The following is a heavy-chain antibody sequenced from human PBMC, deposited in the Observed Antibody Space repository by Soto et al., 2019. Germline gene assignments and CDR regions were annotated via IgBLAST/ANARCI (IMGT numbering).Heavy chain of an antibody. D-gene: IGHD6-19*01. CDR1: GGSVRSGRYY. CDR3: ARVPLPSVAVADVYYLDY. V-gene: IGHV4-61*01. J-gene: IGHJ4*02. CDR2: VFYSGST. Sequence: SETLSLTCTVSGGSVRSGRYYWSWIRQPPGKGLEWIGYVFYSGSTRYNPSLNSRVTISVDTSKNQFSLKLTSVTAADTAMYYCARVPLPSVAVADVYYLDYWGQGTLVTVS.